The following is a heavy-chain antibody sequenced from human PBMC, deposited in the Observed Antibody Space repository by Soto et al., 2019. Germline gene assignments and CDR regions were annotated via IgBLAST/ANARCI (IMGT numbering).Heavy chain of an antibody. CDR3: ATQPYTSGAYYFEY. J-gene: IGHJ4*02. CDR1: GDSISSYY. V-gene: IGHV4-59*08. CDR2: IFHTGSA. D-gene: IGHD6-19*01. Sequence: QVQLQESGAGPVKPSETLSLTCTVSGDSISSYYWSWIRQPPGKGLEWIGYIFHTGSANYNPSLKSRVIIAIDTSKNQFSLSLSSMTAADTAVYYCATQPYTSGAYYFEYWGQGTPVPVSS.